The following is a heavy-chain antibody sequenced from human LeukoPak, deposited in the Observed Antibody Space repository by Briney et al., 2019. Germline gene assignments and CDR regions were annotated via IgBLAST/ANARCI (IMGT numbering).Heavy chain of an antibody. J-gene: IGHJ4*02. Sequence: ASVKVSCKASGYTFTSYGISWVRQAPGQGLEWMGWISAYNGNTNYAQKLQGRVTMTTDTSTSTAYMELRSLRSDDTAVDDCARDDRPQPARYCSGGSCYPPHFDYWGQGTLVTVSS. CDR1: GYTFTSYG. CDR3: ARDDRPQPARYCSGGSCYPPHFDY. D-gene: IGHD2-15*01. V-gene: IGHV1-18*01. CDR2: ISAYNGNT.